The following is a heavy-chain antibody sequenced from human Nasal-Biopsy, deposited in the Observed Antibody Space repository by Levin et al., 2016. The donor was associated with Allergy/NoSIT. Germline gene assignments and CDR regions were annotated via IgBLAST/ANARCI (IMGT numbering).Heavy chain of an antibody. CDR2: ISSSGTTI. CDR3: ARDIFGPTQWARLAY. D-gene: IGHD3/OR15-3a*01. J-gene: IGHJ4*02. Sequence: GGSLRLSCAASGFTFSSYSMNWVRQAPGKGLEWVAYISSSGTTIYSADSVKGRFTISRDNAENSLYLQMNSLRAEDTAVYYCARDIFGPTQWARLAYWGQGTLVTVPS. CDR1: GFTFSSYS. V-gene: IGHV3-48*04.